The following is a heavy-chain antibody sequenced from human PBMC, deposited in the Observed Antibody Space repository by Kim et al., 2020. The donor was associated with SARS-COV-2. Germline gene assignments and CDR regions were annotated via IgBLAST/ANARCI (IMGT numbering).Heavy chain of an antibody. J-gene: IGHJ4*02. Sequence: SETLSLTCTVSGGSINSVSYYWSWIRQPAGKGLEWIGHIYPSGSTNYSPALKSRDTISLDTSNNQFSLKLSSVTAPDTAIYYCARSTGYSDDYWGQGTLVTVSS. CDR2: IYPSGST. CDR3: ARSTGYSDDY. D-gene: IGHD2-2*01. CDR1: GGSINSVSYY. V-gene: IGHV4-61*09.